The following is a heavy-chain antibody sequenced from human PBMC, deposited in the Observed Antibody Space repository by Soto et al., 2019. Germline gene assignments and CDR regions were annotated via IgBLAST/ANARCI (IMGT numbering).Heavy chain of an antibody. Sequence: QVQLEESGPGLVKPSETLSLTCTVSGGSISRYYWSWIRQSPGKGLEWMGYIYHTGTTDYNPSLKSRVTISVDTSKKQFSLRLRSVTAADTAIYYCARLSAGHGDNHDYWGQGTLVTVSS. D-gene: IGHD4-17*01. CDR3: ARLSAGHGDNHDY. CDR1: GGSISRYY. V-gene: IGHV4-59*08. J-gene: IGHJ4*02. CDR2: IYHTGTT.